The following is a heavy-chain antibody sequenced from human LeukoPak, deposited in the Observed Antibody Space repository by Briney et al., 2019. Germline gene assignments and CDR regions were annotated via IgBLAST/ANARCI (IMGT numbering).Heavy chain of an antibody. D-gene: IGHD2-2*01. CDR2: IYPGDSDT. J-gene: IGHJ4*02. Sequence: GESLKISCKGSGYSFTSYWIGWVRQMPGKGLEWVGIIYPGDSDTRYSSSFQGQVTISADKSISTTYLQWSSLKASDTAMYYCATPYPREYCSSTTCYFNYWGQGTLVTVSS. V-gene: IGHV5-51*01. CDR1: GYSFTSYW. CDR3: ATPYPREYCSSTTCYFNY.